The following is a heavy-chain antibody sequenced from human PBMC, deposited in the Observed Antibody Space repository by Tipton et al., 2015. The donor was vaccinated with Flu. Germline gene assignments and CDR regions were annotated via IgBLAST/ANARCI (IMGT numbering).Heavy chain of an antibody. J-gene: IGHJ4*02. D-gene: IGHD3-10*02. CDR1: SGSMRSTNYF. CDR3: ARLSYYDVDLKNFYFDF. Sequence: GLVKPSETLSLTCTVSSGSMRSTNYFCAWIRQPPGKRLELIGSVYYSGNTYYNPSLKSRVTISVDTSKSQFSLKLRSVTAADTAVYYCARLSYYDVDLKNFYFDFWGQGILVTVSS. V-gene: IGHV4-39*01. CDR2: VYYSGNT.